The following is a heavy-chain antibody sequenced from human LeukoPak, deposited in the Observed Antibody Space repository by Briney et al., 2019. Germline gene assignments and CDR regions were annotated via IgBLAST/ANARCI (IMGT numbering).Heavy chain of an antibody. CDR3: ARFGRGDFWSGRTHTLPDY. CDR1: GGSFSGYY. D-gene: IGHD3-3*01. Sequence: SETLSLTCAVYGGSFSGYYWSWIRQPPGKGLEWIGEINHSGSTNYNPSLKSRVTISVDTSKNQFSLKLSSVTAADTAVYYCARFGRGDFWSGRTHTLPDYWGQGTLVTVSS. J-gene: IGHJ4*02. CDR2: INHSGST. V-gene: IGHV4-34*01.